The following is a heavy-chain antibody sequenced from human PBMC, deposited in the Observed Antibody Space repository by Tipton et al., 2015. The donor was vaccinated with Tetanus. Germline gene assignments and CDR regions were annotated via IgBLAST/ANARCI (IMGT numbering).Heavy chain of an antibody. CDR3: ARDQPSVYGMDV. J-gene: IGHJ6*02. CDR2: IFHSGST. CDR1: GGSISTNNW. V-gene: IGHV4-4*02. Sequence: GSLRLSCAVSGGSISTNNWWYWVRQPPGKGLEWIGEIFHSGSTNYSPSLKSRVTISVDKSKNQFSLKLSSVTAADTAVYYCARDQPSVYGMDVWGQGSTVPVSS.